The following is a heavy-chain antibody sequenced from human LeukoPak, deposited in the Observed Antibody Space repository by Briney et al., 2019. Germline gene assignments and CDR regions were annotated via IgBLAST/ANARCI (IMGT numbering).Heavy chain of an antibody. Sequence: GGSLRLSCAASGFTFSSYAMSWVRQAPGKGLEWVSAISGSGGSTYYPDSLKGRFTISRDNSKNTLYLQMNSLRAEDTAVYYCAKPPRRKYYFDYWGQGTLVTVSS. CDR1: GFTFSSYA. J-gene: IGHJ4*02. V-gene: IGHV3-23*01. CDR3: AKPPRRKYYFDY. CDR2: ISGSGGST.